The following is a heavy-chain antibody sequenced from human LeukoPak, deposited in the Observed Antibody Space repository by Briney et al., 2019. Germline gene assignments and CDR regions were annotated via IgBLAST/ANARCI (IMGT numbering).Heavy chain of an antibody. D-gene: IGHD6-19*01. CDR1: GFTFSSYA. CDR3: AKDRRYSSGWYTH. Sequence: GGSLRLPCAASGFTFSSYAMSWVRQAPGKGLEWVSAISGSGGSTYYADSVKGRFTISRDNSRNTLYLQMNSLRAEDTAVYYCAKDRRYSSGWYTHWGQGTLVTVSS. CDR2: ISGSGGST. J-gene: IGHJ4*02. V-gene: IGHV3-23*01.